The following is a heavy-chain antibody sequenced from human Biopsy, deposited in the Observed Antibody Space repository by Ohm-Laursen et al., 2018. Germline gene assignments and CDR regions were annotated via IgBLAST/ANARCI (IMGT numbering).Heavy chain of an antibody. V-gene: IGHV4-39*01. CDR3: ARQGDSGRSFDY. CDR2: MYFSGNT. CDR1: GGSISRSSYN. Sequence: GTLSLTCSVSGGSISRSSYNWGWIRLPPGNGLEWIGSMYFSGNTYYNPSFKSRVNITVDTSKNKFSLNLSSVTAADTAVYYCARQGDSGRSFDYWGQGTLVTVSS. D-gene: IGHD3-10*01. J-gene: IGHJ4*02.